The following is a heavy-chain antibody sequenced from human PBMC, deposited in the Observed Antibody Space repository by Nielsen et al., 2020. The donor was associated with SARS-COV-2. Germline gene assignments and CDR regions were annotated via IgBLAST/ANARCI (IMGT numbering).Heavy chain of an antibody. CDR2: INAGNGNT. CDR1: GYTFTSFA. Sequence: ASVKVSCKTSGYTFTSFAIHWVRQAPGQSLEWMGWINAGNGNTKYSQKFQGRVTMTRDTSANTAYMELSSLSSEDTAVYYCARERSMEYGIDVWGQGTTVTVSS. D-gene: IGHD6-6*01. V-gene: IGHV1-3*01. CDR3: ARERSMEYGIDV. J-gene: IGHJ6*02.